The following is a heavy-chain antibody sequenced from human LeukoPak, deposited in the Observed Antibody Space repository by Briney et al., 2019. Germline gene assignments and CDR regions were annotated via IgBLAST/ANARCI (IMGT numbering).Heavy chain of an antibody. CDR2: IYYSGST. D-gene: IGHD2-2*02. J-gene: IGHJ3*02. CDR3: ARNPLYDI. Sequence: WETLSLTCTVSGGSISSYYWSWIRQPPGKGLEWVGYIYYSGSTNYNPSLRSRVTISVDTSKNQFSLKLSSVTAADTAVYYCARNPLYDIWGQGTMVTVSS. V-gene: IGHV4-59*01. CDR1: GGSISSYY.